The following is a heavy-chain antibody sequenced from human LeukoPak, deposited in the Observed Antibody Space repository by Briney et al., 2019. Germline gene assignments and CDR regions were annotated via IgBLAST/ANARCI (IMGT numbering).Heavy chain of an antibody. V-gene: IGHV1-69*13. Sequence: ASVKVSCKASGGTFSSYAISWVRQAPGQGLEWMGGITPMFGTAKYAQKFQGRVTITADESTSTAYVELSSLRSEDTAVYYCARDSSEFRSLIFHWGQGTLVTVSS. D-gene: IGHD3-9*01. CDR1: GGTFSSYA. CDR3: ARDSSEFRSLIFH. J-gene: IGHJ1*01. CDR2: ITPMFGTA.